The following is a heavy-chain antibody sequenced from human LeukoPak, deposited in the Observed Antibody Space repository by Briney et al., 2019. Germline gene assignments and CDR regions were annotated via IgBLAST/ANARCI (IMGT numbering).Heavy chain of an antibody. Sequence: PSETLSLTCAVYGGSFSGYYWSWIRQPAGKGLEWIGRIYTSGSTNYNPSLKSRVTMSVDTSKNQFSLKLSSVTAADTAVYYCARDEMRGGWYKSSWFDPWGQGTLVTVSS. V-gene: IGHV4-4*07. CDR3: ARDEMRGGWYKSSWFDP. CDR2: IYTSGST. J-gene: IGHJ5*02. CDR1: GGSFSGYY. D-gene: IGHD6-19*01.